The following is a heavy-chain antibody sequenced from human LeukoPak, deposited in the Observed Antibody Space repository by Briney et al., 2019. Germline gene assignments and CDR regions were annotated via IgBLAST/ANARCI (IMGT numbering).Heavy chain of an antibody. V-gene: IGHV4-39*07. D-gene: IGHD3-9*01. CDR2: IYYSGST. CDR1: GGSISSGGYY. CDR3: ARGRSTGDAFDT. J-gene: IGHJ3*02. Sequence: SETLSLTCTVSGGSISSGGYYWGWIRQPPGKGLEWIGSIYYSGSTYYNPSLKSRVTISVDTSKNQFSLKLSSVTAADTAVYYCARGRSTGDAFDTWGQGTMVTVSS.